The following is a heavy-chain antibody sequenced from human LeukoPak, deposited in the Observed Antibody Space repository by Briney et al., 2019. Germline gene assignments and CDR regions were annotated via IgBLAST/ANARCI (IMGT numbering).Heavy chain of an antibody. D-gene: IGHD3-22*01. V-gene: IGHV4-59*01. CDR3: ARVNFPYYYDSSGYYYFDY. Sequence: LETLSLTCTVSGGSISSYYWSWIRQPPGKGLEWIGYIYYSGSTNYNPSLKSRVTISVDTSKNQFSLKLSSVTAADTAVYYCARVNFPYYYDSSGYYYFDYWGQGTLVTVSS. J-gene: IGHJ4*02. CDR1: GGSISSYY. CDR2: IYYSGST.